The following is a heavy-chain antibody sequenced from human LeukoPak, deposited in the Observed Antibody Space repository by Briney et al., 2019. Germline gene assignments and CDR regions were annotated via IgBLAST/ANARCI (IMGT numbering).Heavy chain of an antibody. V-gene: IGHV4-34*01. CDR1: GGSFSGYY. CDR3: ARRYCSSTSCYYDY. CDR2: INHSGST. J-gene: IGHJ4*02. Sequence: SETLCLTCAVYGGSFSGYYWSWIRQPPGKGLEWIGEINHSGSTNYNPSLKSRVTISVDTSKNQFSLKLSSVTAADTAVYYCARRYCSSTSCYYDYWGQGTLVTVSS. D-gene: IGHD2-2*01.